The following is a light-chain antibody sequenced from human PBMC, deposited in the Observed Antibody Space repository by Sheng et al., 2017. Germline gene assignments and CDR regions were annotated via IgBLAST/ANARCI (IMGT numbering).Light chain of an antibody. J-gene: IGLJ2*01. CDR2: DDI. V-gene: IGLV3-21*03. CDR3: QVWDSAADQPV. Sequence: SYVLTQTPSVSVAPGKTATIICGGNNIARKSVHWYQQRPGQVPVLVLYDDIHRPSGIPERFSGSDSANPATLTISSVEAGDGADFYCQVWDSAADQPVFGGGTKLTVL. CDR1: NIARKS.